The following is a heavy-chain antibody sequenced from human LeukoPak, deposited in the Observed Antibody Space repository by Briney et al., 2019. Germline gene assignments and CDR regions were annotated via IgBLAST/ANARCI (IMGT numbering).Heavy chain of an antibody. V-gene: IGHV3-21*01. Sequence: GGSLRLSCAASGFTFSSYSMNWVRQAPGKGLEWVSSISSSSYIYYADSVKGRFTISRDNAKNSLYLQMNSLRAEDTAVYYCARDDIVVVPAAMISYYYYYGMDVWGQGTTVTVSS. CDR1: GFTFSSYS. J-gene: IGHJ6*02. D-gene: IGHD2-2*01. CDR2: ISSSSYI. CDR3: ARDDIVVVPAAMISYYYYYGMDV.